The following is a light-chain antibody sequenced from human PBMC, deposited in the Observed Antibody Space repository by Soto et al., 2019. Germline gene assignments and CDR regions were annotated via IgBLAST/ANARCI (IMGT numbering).Light chain of an antibody. CDR1: QSINSY. CDR3: QQTYSNPPWT. Sequence: DIQMTQSPSSLSASVGDRVTITCRASQSINSYVNWYQQKPGKAPKLLIYAASSLQSGVPSRFSGCESGTEFTLTISSLQPEDFATYYCQQTYSNPPWTFGQGTEVEIK. CDR2: AAS. J-gene: IGKJ1*01. V-gene: IGKV1-39*01.